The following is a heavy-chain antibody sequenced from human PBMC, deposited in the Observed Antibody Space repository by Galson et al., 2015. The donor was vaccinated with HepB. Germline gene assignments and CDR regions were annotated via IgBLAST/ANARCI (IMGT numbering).Heavy chain of an antibody. CDR3: ARGRGAYTPDY. V-gene: IGHV1-69*02. D-gene: IGHD5-24*01. CDR1: GGTFNTYT. J-gene: IGHJ4*02. Sequence: SVKVSCKASGGTFNTYTITWVRQAPGQGLEWMGRNIPMLRIADYAHNFQGRVTFTADTSTTTAYMEMSSLTSDDTAVYYCARGRGAYTPDYWGQGTLVTVSS. CDR2: NIPMLRIA.